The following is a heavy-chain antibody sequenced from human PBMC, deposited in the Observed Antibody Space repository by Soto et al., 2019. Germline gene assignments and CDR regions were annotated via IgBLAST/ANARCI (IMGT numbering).Heavy chain of an antibody. D-gene: IGHD5-18*01. Sequence: GASVKVSCKASGYTFNGYYMHWVRQAPGQGLEWMGWINPNSGGTNYAQNFQGWVTMTRDSSISTAYMELSRLRSDDTAVYYCGRGKSYGVFDYWGQGTLVTVSS. V-gene: IGHV1-2*04. CDR1: GYTFNGYY. CDR3: GRGKSYGVFDY. J-gene: IGHJ4*02. CDR2: INPNSGGT.